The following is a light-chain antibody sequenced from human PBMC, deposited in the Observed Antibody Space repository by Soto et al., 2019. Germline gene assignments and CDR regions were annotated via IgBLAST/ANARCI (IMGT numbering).Light chain of an antibody. CDR2: AAS. CDR1: QGIRND. CDR3: LQDYSFHQA. J-gene: IGKJ1*01. V-gene: IGKV1-6*01. Sequence: AIQMTQSPSSLSASVGDRVTITCRSSQGIRNDLGWYQQKPGQAPRLLIYAASILQSGVSPRFSGSGSGTDFTLTISSLQHEDFETYSCLQDYSFHQALGQGTKVDIK.